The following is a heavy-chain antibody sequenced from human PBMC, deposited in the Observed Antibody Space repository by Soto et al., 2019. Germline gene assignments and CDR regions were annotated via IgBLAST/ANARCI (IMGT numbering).Heavy chain of an antibody. CDR1: GGTFSSYT. CDR2: IIPILGIA. Sequence: ASVKVSCKASGGTFSSYTISWVRQAPGQGLEWMGRIIPILGIANYAQKFQGRVTITADKSTSTAYMELSSLRSEDTALYYCARAGSPVRFLDWGQGTLVTVSS. D-gene: IGHD3-3*01. J-gene: IGHJ4*02. CDR3: ARAGSPVRFLD. V-gene: IGHV1-69*02.